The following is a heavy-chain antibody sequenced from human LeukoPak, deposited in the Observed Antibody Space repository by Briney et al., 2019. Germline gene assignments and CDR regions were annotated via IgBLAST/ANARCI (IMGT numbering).Heavy chain of an antibody. Sequence: KPSETLSLTCTVSGGSISSSSYYWSWIRQPAGKGLEWIGRIYTSGSTNYNPSLKSRVTISVDTSKNQFSLKLSSVTAADTAVYYCATELVVPAAGRGPYFDYWGQGTLVTVSS. D-gene: IGHD2-2*01. CDR3: ATELVVPAAGRGPYFDY. CDR2: IYTSGST. V-gene: IGHV4-61*02. CDR1: GGSISSSSYY. J-gene: IGHJ4*02.